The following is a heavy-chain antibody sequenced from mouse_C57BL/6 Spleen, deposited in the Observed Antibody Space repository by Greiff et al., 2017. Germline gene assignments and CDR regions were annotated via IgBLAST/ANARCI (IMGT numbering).Heavy chain of an antibody. Sequence: VMLVESGPGLVAPSQSLSITCTVSGFSLTSYGVDWVRQSPGTGLEWLGVIWGVGSTNYNSALKSRLSISKDNSKSQVFLKMNSLQTDDTAMYYCASDQGGFAYWGQGTLVTVSA. CDR1: GFSLTSYG. CDR3: ASDQGGFAY. J-gene: IGHJ3*01. V-gene: IGHV2-6*01. CDR2: IWGVGST.